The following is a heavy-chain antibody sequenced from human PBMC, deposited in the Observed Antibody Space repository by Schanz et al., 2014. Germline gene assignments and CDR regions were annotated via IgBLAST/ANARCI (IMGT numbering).Heavy chain of an antibody. Sequence: QVQLVQSGPEVKKPGASVKVSCKASGYTFTTYAMSWVRQVPGQGLEWMGWISTNTGNPTYAQGFTGRFVFSLDTSVTTAYLQINSLKAEDTAVYYCARGRPSTSWFYFDYWGQGTLVTVSS. D-gene: IGHD6-13*01. CDR2: ISTNTGNP. CDR1: GYTFTTYA. J-gene: IGHJ4*02. CDR3: ARGRPSTSWFYFDY. V-gene: IGHV7-4-1*02.